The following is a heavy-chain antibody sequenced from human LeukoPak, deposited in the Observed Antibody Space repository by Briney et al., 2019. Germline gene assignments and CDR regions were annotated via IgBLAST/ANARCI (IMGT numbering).Heavy chain of an antibody. Sequence: PGGSLRLSCAASGFTFSSYGMHWVRQAPGKGLEWVAFIRYDGSNKYYADSVKGRFTISRDNSKNTLYLQMNSLRAEGTAVYYCAKGGPDGYNYFDYWGQGTLVTVSS. J-gene: IGHJ4*02. V-gene: IGHV3-30*02. CDR3: AKGGPDGYNYFDY. CDR1: GFTFSSYG. CDR2: IRYDGSNK. D-gene: IGHD5-24*01.